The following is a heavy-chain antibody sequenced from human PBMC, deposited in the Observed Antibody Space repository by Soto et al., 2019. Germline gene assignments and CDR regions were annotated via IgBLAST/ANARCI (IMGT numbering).Heavy chain of an antibody. CDR3: ARDLRGLNSYYGMDV. CDR1: GFTFSSYG. J-gene: IGHJ6*02. CDR2: IWYDGSNK. D-gene: IGHD3-16*01. V-gene: IGHV3-33*01. Sequence: GGSLRLSCAASGFTFSSYGMHWVRQAPGKGLEWVAVIWYDGSNKYYADSVKGRFTISRDNSKNTLYLQMNSLRAEDTAVYYCARDLRGLNSYYGMDVWGQGTTVTVSS.